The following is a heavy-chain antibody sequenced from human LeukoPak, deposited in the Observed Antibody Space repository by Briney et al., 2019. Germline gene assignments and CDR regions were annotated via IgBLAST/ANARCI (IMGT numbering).Heavy chain of an antibody. CDR3: AKELDSSGYFDF. Sequence: PGGSLRLSCAASGFTFRNYTMSWVRQAPGKGLEWVSAISGSGGSTYYADSVKGRFTISRDNSKNTLYLQMNSLRAEDTAVYYCAKELDSSGYFDFWGQGTLVTVSS. CDR1: GFTFRNYT. V-gene: IGHV3-23*01. CDR2: ISGSGGST. D-gene: IGHD3-22*01. J-gene: IGHJ4*02.